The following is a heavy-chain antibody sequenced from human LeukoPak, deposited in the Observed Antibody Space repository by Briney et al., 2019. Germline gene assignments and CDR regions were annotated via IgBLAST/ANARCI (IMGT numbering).Heavy chain of an antibody. D-gene: IGHD1-26*01. J-gene: IGHJ4*02. CDR2: INHSGST. CDR1: GGSFSGYY. Sequence: PSETLSLTCAVYGGSFSGYYWSWIRQPPGKGLEWIGEINHSGSTNYNPSLKSRVTISVDTSKNQFSLKLSSVTAADTAVYYCARARRYSGSYYLDYWGQGTLVTVSS. CDR3: ARARRYSGSYYLDY. V-gene: IGHV4-34*01.